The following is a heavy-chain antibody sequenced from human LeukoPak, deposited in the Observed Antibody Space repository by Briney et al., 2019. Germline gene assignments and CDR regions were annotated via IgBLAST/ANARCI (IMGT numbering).Heavy chain of an antibody. V-gene: IGHV3-21*01. CDR3: ARDPLFQNWFDP. Sequence: PGGSLRLSCAASGFTFSSYSMNWVRQAPGKGLEWVSSISSSSSYIYYADSVKARFTISRDNAKNSLYLQMNSLRAEDTAVYYCARDPLFQNWFDPWGQGTLVTVSS. J-gene: IGHJ5*02. CDR1: GFTFSSYS. CDR2: ISSSSSYI. D-gene: IGHD2-21*01.